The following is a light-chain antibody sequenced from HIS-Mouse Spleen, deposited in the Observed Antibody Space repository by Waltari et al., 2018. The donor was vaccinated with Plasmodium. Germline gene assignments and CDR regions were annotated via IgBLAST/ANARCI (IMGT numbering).Light chain of an antibody. V-gene: IGKV1-8*01. CDR1: QGISSY. CDR2: AAS. Sequence: AIRMTQSPFPFSASTGDRVPITCRASQGISSYLAWYQQKPGKAPKLLIYAASTLQSGVPSRFSGSGSGTDFTLTISCLQSEDFATYYCQQYYSYPFTFGPGTKVDIK. CDR3: QQYYSYPFT. J-gene: IGKJ3*01.